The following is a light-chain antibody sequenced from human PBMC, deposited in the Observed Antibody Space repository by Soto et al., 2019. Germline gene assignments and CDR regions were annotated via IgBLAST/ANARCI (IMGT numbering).Light chain of an antibody. CDR1: QSVSSSY. J-gene: IGKJ1*01. V-gene: IGKV3-20*01. Sequence: IVLTQSPGTLSLSPWERATLSCRASQSVSSSYLAWYQQKPGQAPRLLIYGASSRATGIPDRFSGSGSGTDFTLTISRLEPEDFAVYYCQQYGPTFGQGTKVDIK. CDR3: QQYGPT. CDR2: GAS.